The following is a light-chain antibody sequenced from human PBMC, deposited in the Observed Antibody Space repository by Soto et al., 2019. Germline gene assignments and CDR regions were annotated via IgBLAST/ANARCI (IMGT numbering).Light chain of an antibody. CDR3: QQYGSTPPT. V-gene: IGKV3-20*01. CDR1: ESVSNNY. Sequence: EIVLTQSPGTLSLSPGERATLSCRASESVSNNYLAWYQRKPGQAPRLLIYGASYRAPDIPYRFSGSGSGTXFTLTIARLEAEDFAVYICQQYGSTPPTFGLGTKVEI. J-gene: IGKJ1*01. CDR2: GAS.